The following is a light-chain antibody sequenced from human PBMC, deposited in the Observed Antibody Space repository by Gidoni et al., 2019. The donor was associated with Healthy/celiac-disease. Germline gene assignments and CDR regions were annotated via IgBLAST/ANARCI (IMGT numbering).Light chain of an antibody. J-gene: IGKJ2*01. Sequence: IVMTQSPATLSVSPGERATLSCRASQSVSSNLAWYQQKPGQAPRLLSYGAYNRATGIPARFSGSGSGTEFTLTISSLQSEDFAVYYCQQYNNWPYTFGQGTKLEIK. CDR2: GAY. V-gene: IGKV3-15*01. CDR3: QQYNNWPYT. CDR1: QSVSSN.